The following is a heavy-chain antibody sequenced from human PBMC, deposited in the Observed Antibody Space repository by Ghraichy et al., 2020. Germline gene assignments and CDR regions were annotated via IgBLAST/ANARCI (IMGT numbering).Heavy chain of an antibody. D-gene: IGHD5-12*01. CDR2: IYYSGST. Sequence: SETLSLTCTVSGGSISSSSYYWGWIRQPPGKGLEWIGSIYYSGSTYYNPSLKSRVTISVDTSKNQFSLKLSSVTAADTAVYYCARHVGGYDLYIDYWGQGTLVTVSS. CDR3: ARHVGGYDLYIDY. CDR1: GGSISSSSYY. J-gene: IGHJ4*02. V-gene: IGHV4-39*01.